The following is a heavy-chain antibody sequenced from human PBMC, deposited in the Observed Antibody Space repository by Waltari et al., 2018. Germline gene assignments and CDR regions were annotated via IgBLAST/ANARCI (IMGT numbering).Heavy chain of an antibody. D-gene: IGHD3-10*01. V-gene: IGHV4-39*01. CDR1: GGSLSTSTYF. CDR2: INYGRST. J-gene: IGHJ3*02. CDR3: GRLYGSGSYAVAFDI. Sequence: HLQLQESGPGLVKPSETLSLTCTISGGSLSTSTYFWGWIRQPPGKGLEWIVSINYGRSTYYNPSLKSPVTISLDTSKNQFSLKLSSVTAADTAVYYCGRLYGSGSYAVAFDIWGQGTMVTVSS.